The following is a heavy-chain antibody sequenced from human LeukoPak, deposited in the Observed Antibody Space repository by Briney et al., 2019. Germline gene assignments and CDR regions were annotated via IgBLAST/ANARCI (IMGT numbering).Heavy chain of an antibody. D-gene: IGHD3-3*01. Sequence: SETLSLTCAAYGGSFSGYYWSWIRQPPGKGLEWIGEINHSGSTNYNPSLKSRVTISVDTSKNQFSLKLSSVTAADTAVYYCARAPGYYDFWSGFDYWGQGTLVTVSS. V-gene: IGHV4-34*01. CDR3: ARAPGYYDFWSGFDY. CDR2: INHSGST. CDR1: GGSFSGYY. J-gene: IGHJ4*02.